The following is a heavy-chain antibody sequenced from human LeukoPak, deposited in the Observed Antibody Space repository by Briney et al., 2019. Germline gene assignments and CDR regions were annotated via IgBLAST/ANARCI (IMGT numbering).Heavy chain of an antibody. Sequence: SETLSLTCAVYGGSFSGYYWSWIRQPPGKGLEWIGEINHSGSTNYNPSLKSRVTISVDTSKNQFSLKLSSVTAADTAVYYCARLYYDYVGGSYPPFDYWGQGTLVTVSS. D-gene: IGHD3-16*02. V-gene: IGHV4-34*01. CDR3: ARLYYDYVGGSYPPFDY. CDR1: GGSFSGYY. J-gene: IGHJ4*02. CDR2: INHSGST.